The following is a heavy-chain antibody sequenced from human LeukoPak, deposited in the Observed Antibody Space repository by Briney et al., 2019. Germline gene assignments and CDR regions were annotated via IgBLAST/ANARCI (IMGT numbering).Heavy chain of an antibody. Sequence: SETLSLTCAVYGGSFSGYYWSWVRQPPGKGLEWIGEINHSGSTNYNTSLKSRVTISVDTSKNQFSLKLSSVTAADTAVYYCAREDILTGYPDYWGQGTLVTVSS. D-gene: IGHD3-9*01. CDR1: GGSFSGYY. CDR2: INHSGST. V-gene: IGHV4-34*01. J-gene: IGHJ4*02. CDR3: AREDILTGYPDY.